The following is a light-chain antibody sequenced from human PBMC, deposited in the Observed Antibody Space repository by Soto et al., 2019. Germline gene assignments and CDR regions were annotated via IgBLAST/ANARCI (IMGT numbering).Light chain of an antibody. J-gene: IGKJ3*01. CDR2: WAS. V-gene: IGKV4-1*01. CDR1: QRVLYSSNNKNY. CDR3: QQYYSTPFT. Sequence: DIVMTQSPDSLAVSLGERPTINCKSSQRVLYSSNNKNYLAGYQQKPGQPPKLLIYWASTRESGVPDRFSGSGSGTDFTLTISSLQAEDVAVYYCQQYYSTPFTFGPGTKVDIK.